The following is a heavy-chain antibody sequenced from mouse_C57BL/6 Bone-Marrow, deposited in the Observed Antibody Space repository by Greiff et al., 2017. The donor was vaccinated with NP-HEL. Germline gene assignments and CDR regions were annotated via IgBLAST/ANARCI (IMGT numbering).Heavy chain of an antibody. CDR3: ARDSLFITTVVAPYFDV. CDR2: IYPGSGNT. CDR1: GYTFTDYY. Sequence: VQRVESGAELVRPGASVKLSCKASGYTFTDYYINWVKQRPGQGLEWIARIYPGSGNTYYNEKFKGKATLTAEKSSSTAYMQLSSLTSEDSAVYFCARDSLFITTVVAPYFDVWGTGTTVTVSS. D-gene: IGHD1-1*01. V-gene: IGHV1-76*01. J-gene: IGHJ1*03.